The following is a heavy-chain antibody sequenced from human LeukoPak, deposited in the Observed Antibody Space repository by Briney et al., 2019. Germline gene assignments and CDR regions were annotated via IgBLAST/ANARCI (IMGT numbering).Heavy chain of an antibody. Sequence: GGSLRLSCAASGFSFRTYDFHWVRQAPGKGLEWVAVTSSDGTIKVYRDSVKGRFTISRDNSKNTLYLEMNSLRVDDTAVYFCARDILSGVPDYFDSWGQGTLVTVSS. CDR3: ARDILSGVPDYFDS. CDR1: GFSFRTYD. J-gene: IGHJ4*02. CDR2: TSSDGTIK. D-gene: IGHD2/OR15-2a*01. V-gene: IGHV3-30*04.